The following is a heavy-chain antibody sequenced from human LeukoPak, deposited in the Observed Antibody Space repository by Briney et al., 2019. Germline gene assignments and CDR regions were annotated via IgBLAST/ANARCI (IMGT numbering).Heavy chain of an antibody. D-gene: IGHD3-22*01. CDR1: GDSITSYY. Sequence: KPSETLSLTCTVSGDSITSYYWSWVRQPPGKGLEWIGYIYYTGSTNYNPSLKSRVTMSVDTSKNQFSLKLNSVTAADTAVYYCAKSNGYGLIDIWGQGTMVTVSS. CDR3: AKSNGYGLIDI. V-gene: IGHV4-59*12. J-gene: IGHJ3*02. CDR2: IYYTGST.